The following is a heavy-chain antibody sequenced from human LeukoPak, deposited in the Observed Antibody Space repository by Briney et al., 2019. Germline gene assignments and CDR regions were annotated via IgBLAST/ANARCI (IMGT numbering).Heavy chain of an antibody. V-gene: IGHV3-30*02. Sequence: GGSLRLSCAASEFTFSSYGMHWVRQAPGKGLEWVAFIRYDGSNKYYADSVKGRFTISRDNSKNTLYLQMNSLRTEDTAVYYCARSYYYDTAWYFDLWGRGTLVTVSS. D-gene: IGHD3-22*01. J-gene: IGHJ2*01. CDR3: ARSYYYDTAWYFDL. CDR1: EFTFSSYG. CDR2: IRYDGSNK.